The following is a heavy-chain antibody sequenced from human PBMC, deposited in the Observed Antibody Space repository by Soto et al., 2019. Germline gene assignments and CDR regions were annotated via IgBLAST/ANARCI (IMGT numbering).Heavy chain of an antibody. CDR3: ARSSAVSRSY. Sequence: EVQLVESGGGLVKPGGSLRLSCAASGFTFSSYSMNWVRQAPGKGLEWVSSISSSSSYIYYADSVKGRFTISRDNAKNSLYLQMNRLRAEDTAVSYCARSSAVSRSYWGQGTLVTVSS. D-gene: IGHD2-8*01. CDR2: ISSSSSYI. J-gene: IGHJ4*02. CDR1: GFTFSSYS. V-gene: IGHV3-21*01.